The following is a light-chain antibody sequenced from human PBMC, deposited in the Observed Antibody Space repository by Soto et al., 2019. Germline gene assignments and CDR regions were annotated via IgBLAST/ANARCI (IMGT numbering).Light chain of an antibody. CDR2: KAS. Sequence: DIQMTQSPSTLSGSVGDRVTITCRASQTISSWLAWYQQKPGKAPKLLIYKASTLKSGVPSRFSGSGSGTEFTLTIDSLQPEDFATYYCQQVKTYPRTFGGGTKVEIK. V-gene: IGKV1-5*03. CDR3: QQVKTYPRT. CDR1: QTISSW. J-gene: IGKJ4*01.